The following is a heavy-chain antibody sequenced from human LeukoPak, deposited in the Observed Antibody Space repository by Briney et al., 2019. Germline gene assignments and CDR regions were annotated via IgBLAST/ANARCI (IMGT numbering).Heavy chain of an antibody. CDR2: TYYKSKWYN. J-gene: IGHJ4*02. CDR3: ARAPIVGATHIDY. D-gene: IGHD1-26*01. CDR1: GDXVSRNSAA. Sequence: SETLSLTCAISGDXVSRNSAAWNWIRQSPSRGLQWLGRTYYKSKWYNDYAVSVKSRITINPDTSKNQFSLQLKSVTPEDTAVYYCARAPIVGATHIDYWGQGTLVTVSS. V-gene: IGHV6-1*01.